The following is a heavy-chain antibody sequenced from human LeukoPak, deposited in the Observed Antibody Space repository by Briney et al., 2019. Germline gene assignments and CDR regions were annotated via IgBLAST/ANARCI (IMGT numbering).Heavy chain of an antibody. D-gene: IGHD4-23*01. J-gene: IGHJ4*02. CDR3: ARGRPHGNDY. V-gene: IGHV3-74*01. Sequence: GGSLRLSCAASGFTFSSYWMNWVRQAPGKGLVWVSRIASDGSSTTYADSVKGRFGISRDNAKNTLYLQMNSLRVEDTAVYYCARGRPHGNDYWGQGALVTVSS. CDR2: IASDGSST. CDR1: GFTFSSYW.